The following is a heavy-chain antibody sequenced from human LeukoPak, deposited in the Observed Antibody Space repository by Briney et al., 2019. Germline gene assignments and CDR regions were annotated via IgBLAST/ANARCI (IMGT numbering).Heavy chain of an antibody. CDR2: INAGNGNT. J-gene: IGHJ4*02. V-gene: IGHV1-3*01. CDR3: ARVRSSSWYGEFDF. D-gene: IGHD6-13*01. CDR1: GYTFTSYA. Sequence: ASVTVSFKASGYTFTSYAIHWVRQAPGQWLEWMGWINAGNGNTKYSQKFQGRVTITRDTSASTAYMELSSLRSEDTAVYYCARVRSSSWYGEFDFWGQGTLVTVSS.